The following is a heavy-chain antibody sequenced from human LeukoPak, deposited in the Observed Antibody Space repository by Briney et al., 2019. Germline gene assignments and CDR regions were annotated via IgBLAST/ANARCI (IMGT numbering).Heavy chain of an antibody. D-gene: IGHD3-9*01. V-gene: IGHV4-61*02. CDR2: IYTSGST. J-gene: IGHJ3*02. CDR3: ARDFDSPMAFDI. Sequence: SETLSLTCTVSGGSLSSGSYYWSWIRQPAGKGLEWVGRIYTSGSTNYNPSLKSRVTISVDTSKNQFSLKLSSVTAADTAVYYCARDFDSPMAFDIWGQGTMVTVSS. CDR1: GGSLSSGSYY.